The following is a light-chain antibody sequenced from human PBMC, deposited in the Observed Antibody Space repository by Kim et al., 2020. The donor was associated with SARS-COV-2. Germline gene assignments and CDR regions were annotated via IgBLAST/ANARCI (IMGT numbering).Light chain of an antibody. CDR1: QSVSNN. V-gene: IGKV3D-15*01. CDR3: QQNNNWPCT. J-gene: IGKJ2*02. Sequence: SVSPGQRATLSCRASQSVSNNLAWYQQQPGQAPRLLIYGASTRATGIPVRFSGSGSGTEFTLSISSLQSDDFVVYFCQQNNNWPCTFGQGTKLEI. CDR2: GAS.